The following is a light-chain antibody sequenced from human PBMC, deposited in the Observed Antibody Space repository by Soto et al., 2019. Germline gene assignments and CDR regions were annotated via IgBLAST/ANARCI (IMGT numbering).Light chain of an antibody. CDR3: QQYGSSPRT. Sequence: IVLTQSPGTLSLSPGERATLSCRASQSVSSSSLAWYQQKPGQPPRLLIYGASSRATGIPDRFSGSGSGTDFSLTISRLEPEDFAVYYCQQYGSSPRTLGQGTKLEIK. J-gene: IGKJ2*01. CDR1: QSVSSSS. CDR2: GAS. V-gene: IGKV3-20*01.